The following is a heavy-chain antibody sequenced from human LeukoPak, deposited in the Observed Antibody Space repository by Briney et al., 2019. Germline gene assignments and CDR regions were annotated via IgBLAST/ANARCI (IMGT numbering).Heavy chain of an antibody. V-gene: IGHV4-59*12. J-gene: IGHJ4*02. CDR1: GGSISSNY. CDR3: ARGGGLWFGELYFYFDY. D-gene: IGHD3-10*01. Sequence: SETLSLTCTVSGGSISSNYWSWIRQPPGKGLEWIGDIYYSGSTNYNPSLKSRVTISVDRSKNQFSLKLSSVTAADTAVYYCARGGGLWFGELYFYFDYWGQGTLVTVSS. CDR2: IYYSGST.